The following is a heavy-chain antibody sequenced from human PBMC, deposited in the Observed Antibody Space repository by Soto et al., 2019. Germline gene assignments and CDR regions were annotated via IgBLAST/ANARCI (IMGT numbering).Heavy chain of an antibody. CDR2: ISAYNGNT. V-gene: IGHV1-18*01. J-gene: IGHJ5*02. CDR3: AREQEQQLEYNWFDP. CDR1: GYTFTSYG. Sequence: ASVKVSCKASGYTFTSYGISCVRQAPGQGLEWMGWISAYNGNTNYAQKLQGGVTMTTDTSTSTAYMELRSLRSDDTAVYYCAREQEQQLEYNWFDPWGQGTLVTVSS. D-gene: IGHD6-13*01.